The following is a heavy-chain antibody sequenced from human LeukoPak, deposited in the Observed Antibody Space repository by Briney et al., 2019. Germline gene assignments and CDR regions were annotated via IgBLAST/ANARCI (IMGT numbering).Heavy chain of an antibody. CDR3: AREIAVPGTFYFDY. D-gene: IGHD6-19*01. Sequence: ASVKVSCKASGYTFTAYYIHWVRQAPGQGLEWMRWINPNSGGTNYVQKFQGRVTMTRDTSSSTAYMELSSLRSDDTAVYYCAREIAVPGTFYFDYWGQGTLVTVSS. CDR2: INPNSGGT. CDR1: GYTFTAYY. J-gene: IGHJ4*02. V-gene: IGHV1-2*02.